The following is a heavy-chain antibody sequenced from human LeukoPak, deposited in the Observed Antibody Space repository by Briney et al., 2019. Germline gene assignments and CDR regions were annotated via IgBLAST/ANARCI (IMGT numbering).Heavy chain of an antibody. Sequence: PSETLSLTCTVSGGSICSSSNYWGWLRQPPGKGLEWIGSIYYSGSTYYNPSLKSRVTISIDTSKNQFSLKLNFVTAADTAVYYCARRPCSGGSCYSGRPYNWFDPRGQGTLVTVSS. CDR2: IYYSGST. V-gene: IGHV4-39*07. J-gene: IGHJ5*02. CDR1: GGSICSSSNY. D-gene: IGHD2-15*01. CDR3: ARRPCSGGSCYSGRPYNWFDP.